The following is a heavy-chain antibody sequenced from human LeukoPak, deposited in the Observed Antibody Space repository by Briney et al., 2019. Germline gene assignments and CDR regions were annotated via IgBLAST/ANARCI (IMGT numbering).Heavy chain of an antibody. CDR3: AKSPNYYYYMDV. Sequence: GGSLRLSCAASGFTFSSYAMNWVRQAPGKGLEWVSGISGSGGSTYYADSVKGRFTISRDNSKNTVYLQMNSPRAEDTAVYYCAKSPNYYYYMDVWGKGTTVTVSS. CDR2: ISGSGGST. CDR1: GFTFSSYA. J-gene: IGHJ6*03. V-gene: IGHV3-23*01.